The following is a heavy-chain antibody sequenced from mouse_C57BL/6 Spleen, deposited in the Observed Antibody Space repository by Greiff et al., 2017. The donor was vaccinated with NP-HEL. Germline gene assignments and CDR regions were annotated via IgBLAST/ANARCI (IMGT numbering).Heavy chain of an antibody. CDR3: ARSADYYGSSWAY. CDR2: INPYNGDT. V-gene: IGHV1-20*01. J-gene: IGHJ2*01. Sequence: EVQLVESGPELVKPGDSVKISCKASGYSFTGYFMNWVMQSHGKSLEWIGRINPYNGDTFYNQKFKGKATLTVDKSSSTAHMELRSLTSEDSAVYYCARSADYYGSSWAYWGQGTTLTVSS. CDR1: GYSFTGYF. D-gene: IGHD1-1*01.